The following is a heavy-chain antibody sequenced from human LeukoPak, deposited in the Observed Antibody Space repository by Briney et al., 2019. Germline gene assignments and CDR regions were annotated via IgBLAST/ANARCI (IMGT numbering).Heavy chain of an antibody. Sequence: ASVKVSCKASGGTFSSYAISWVRQAPGQGLQWVGIINPSGGSTSYAQKFQGRVTMTRDTSTSTVYMELSSLRSDDTAIYYCARSVKMPTIVHWGQGTLVTVSS. V-gene: IGHV1-46*03. CDR2: INPSGGST. CDR3: ARSVKMPTIVH. D-gene: IGHD5-24*01. CDR1: GGTFSSYA. J-gene: IGHJ4*02.